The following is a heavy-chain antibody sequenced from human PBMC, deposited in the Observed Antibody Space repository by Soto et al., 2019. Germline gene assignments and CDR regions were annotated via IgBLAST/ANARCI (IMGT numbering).Heavy chain of an antibody. D-gene: IGHD1-26*01. CDR2: ISKNGIDI. CDR1: GFSFSTYG. J-gene: IGHJ3*02. Sequence: PGGSLRLSCAASGFSFSTYGMNWVRQAPGKGLEWVSYISKNGIDIYYADSVKGRFAISRDNANNSLFLQMDSLRPEDTAAYYCAPRKYGSFNIGAFDIWGQGTMVTVSS. V-gene: IGHV3-48*03. CDR3: APRKYGSFNIGAFDI.